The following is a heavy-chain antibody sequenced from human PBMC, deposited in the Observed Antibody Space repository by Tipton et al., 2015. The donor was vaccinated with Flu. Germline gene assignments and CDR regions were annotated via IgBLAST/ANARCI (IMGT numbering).Heavy chain of an antibody. J-gene: IGHJ6*02. CDR2: IYTSGST. Sequence: LRLACTVSGGSISSGSYYWSWNRQPAGKGLEWIGRIYTSGSTNYNPSLKSRVTISVDTSKNQFTLKLSSVTAADTAVYYCARGGYSYGYGKNYYYYGMDVWGQGTTFTVSS. CDR1: GGSISSGSYY. D-gene: IGHD5-18*01. CDR3: ARGGYSYGYGKNYYYYGMDV. V-gene: IGHV4-61*02.